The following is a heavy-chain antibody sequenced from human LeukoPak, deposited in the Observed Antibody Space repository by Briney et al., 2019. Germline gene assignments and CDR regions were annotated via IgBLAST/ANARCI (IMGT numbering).Heavy chain of an antibody. CDR2: IGPTGSDR. Sequence: GGTLRLSCAASGFTFSSCGFNWVRQAPGKGLEWVSSIGPTGSDRYYADSVRGRFTISRDNAKNSMYLQMDSLRDEDTAVYYCATETISRHYDYWGQGTLLTVSS. J-gene: IGHJ4*02. V-gene: IGHV3-21*01. CDR1: GFTFSSCG. CDR3: ATETISRHYDY. D-gene: IGHD3-3*02.